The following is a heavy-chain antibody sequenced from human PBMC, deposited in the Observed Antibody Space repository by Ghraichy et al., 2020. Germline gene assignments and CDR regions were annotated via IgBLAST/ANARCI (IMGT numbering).Heavy chain of an antibody. V-gene: IGHV3-33*01. CDR3: ARDVGSSSREHWFDP. Sequence: GGSLRLSCAASGFTFSSYGMHWVRQAPGKGLEWVAAIWYDGSNKYYAESLKGRFTISRDNSKNTLYLQMNSLRAEDTAVYYCARDVGSSSREHWFDPWGQGTLVTVSS. D-gene: IGHD6-6*01. CDR2: IWYDGSNK. J-gene: IGHJ5*02. CDR1: GFTFSSYG.